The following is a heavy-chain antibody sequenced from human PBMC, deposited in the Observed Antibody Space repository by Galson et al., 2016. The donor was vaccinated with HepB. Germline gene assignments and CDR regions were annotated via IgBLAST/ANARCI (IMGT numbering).Heavy chain of an antibody. CDR1: GGSISSYY. CDR3: ARDGSGDRGAYYYGMDV. Sequence: SETLSLTCTVSGGSISSYYWSWIRQPPGKGLEWIGYIYYSGSTNYNPSLKSRVTISVNTSKNQFSLKLSSVTAADTAAYYCARDGSGDRGAYYYGMDVWGQGTTVTVSS. J-gene: IGHJ6*02. V-gene: IGHV4-59*01. D-gene: IGHD2-15*01. CDR2: IYYSGST.